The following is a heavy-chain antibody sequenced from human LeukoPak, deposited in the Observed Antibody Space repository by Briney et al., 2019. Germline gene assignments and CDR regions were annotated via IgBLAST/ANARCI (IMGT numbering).Heavy chain of an antibody. CDR2: ISAYNGNT. V-gene: IGHV1-18*01. CDR1: GYTFTSYG. CDR3: ARAMSTFGGVRNYFDS. J-gene: IGHJ4*02. D-gene: IGHD3-16*01. Sequence: ASVKVSCKASGYTFTSYGISWVRQAPGQGLEWMGWISAYNGNTNYAQKLQGRVTMTTDTSTGTAYMELRSLRSDDTAVYYCARAMSTFGGVRNYFDSWGQGTLVTVSS.